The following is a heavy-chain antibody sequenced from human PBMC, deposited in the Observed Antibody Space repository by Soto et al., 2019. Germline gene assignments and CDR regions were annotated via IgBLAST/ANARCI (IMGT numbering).Heavy chain of an antibody. CDR3: ARGDPSNDYGSGSSVDT. Sequence: QVHLVQSGTEVKKPGTSVKVSCRASGYTFTSYAINWVRQAPGQGLEWVGRIIAYNGNTHSAQKLQGRVTMTIDTSTSTAYMELRSLRSDDTAVYYCARGDPSNDYGSGSSVDTGGQGTLLTVSA. CDR2: IIAYNGNT. CDR1: GYTFTSYA. J-gene: IGHJ5*02. D-gene: IGHD3-10*01. V-gene: IGHV1-18*01.